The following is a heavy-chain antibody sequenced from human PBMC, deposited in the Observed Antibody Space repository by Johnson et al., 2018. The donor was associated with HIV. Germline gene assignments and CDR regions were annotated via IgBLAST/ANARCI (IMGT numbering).Heavy chain of an antibody. D-gene: IGHD2-21*01. CDR2: IRWDGSST. Sequence: EVQLVESGGGLVQPGGSLRLSCAASGFTFSSYAMHWVRQAPGKGLEWVAGIRWDGSSTGYADSVKGRFTISRDNAKNSLYLQMNSLRAEDTALYYRAGGGGDCSDAFDIWGQGTMVTVSS. V-gene: IGHV3-20*04. J-gene: IGHJ3*02. CDR3: AGGGGDCSDAFDI. CDR1: GFTFSSYA.